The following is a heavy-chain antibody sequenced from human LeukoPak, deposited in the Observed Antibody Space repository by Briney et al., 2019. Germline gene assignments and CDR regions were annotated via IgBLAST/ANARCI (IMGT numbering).Heavy chain of an antibody. CDR3: ARAGIYYYYYMDV. V-gene: IGHV1-69*02. Sequence: SVKVSCKASGGTSSSYTISWVRQAPGQGLEWMGRIIPILGIANYAQKFQGRVTITADKSTSTAYMELSSLRSEDTAVYYCARAGIYYYYYMDVWGKGTTVTVSS. J-gene: IGHJ6*03. D-gene: IGHD3-10*01. CDR1: GGTSSSYT. CDR2: IIPILGIA.